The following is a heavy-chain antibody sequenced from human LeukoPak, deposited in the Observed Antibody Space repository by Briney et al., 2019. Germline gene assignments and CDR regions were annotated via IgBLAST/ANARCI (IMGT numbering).Heavy chain of an antibody. J-gene: IGHJ4*02. D-gene: IGHD5-12*01. CDR1: GFTFSNYA. CDR3: AKDLGATGDY. CDR2: ISGSSGST. Sequence: GGSLRLSCAASGFTFSNYAMSWVRQAPGKGLEWVSVISGSSGSTYYADSVTGRFTISRDNSKNTLYLQMNSLRAEDTAVYYCAKDLGATGDYWGQGTLVTVSS. V-gene: IGHV3-23*01.